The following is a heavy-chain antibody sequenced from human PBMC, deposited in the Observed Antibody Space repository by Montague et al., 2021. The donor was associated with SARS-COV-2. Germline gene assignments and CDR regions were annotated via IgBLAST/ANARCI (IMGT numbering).Heavy chain of an antibody. Sequence: SLRLSCAASGFTFSSYSMNWVRQAPGKGLEWVSSISSSSSYMYYADSVKGRFTISRDNAKNSLYLQMNSLRAEDTAVYHCARAAVRGVIEHIYGMDAWGQGTTVTVSS. CDR2: ISSSSSYM. CDR3: ARAAVRGVIEHIYGMDA. V-gene: IGHV3-21*01. D-gene: IGHD3-10*01. CDR1: GFTFSSYS. J-gene: IGHJ6*02.